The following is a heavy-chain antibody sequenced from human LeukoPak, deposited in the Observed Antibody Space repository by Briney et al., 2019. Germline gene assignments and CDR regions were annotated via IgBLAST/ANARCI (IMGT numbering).Heavy chain of an antibody. Sequence: KTSETLTLTCTVSGGSISSSSAYWGWIRQHPGKGLEWIGSIYYSKNTYYNPSLKSRVTISADTSKNQFSLTLGSVSATDTAVYYCVSPRGFSYGYFDYWGQGTLVTVSS. J-gene: IGHJ4*02. V-gene: IGHV4-39*01. CDR3: VSPRGFSYGYFDY. CDR1: GGSISSSSAY. CDR2: IYYSKNT. D-gene: IGHD5-18*01.